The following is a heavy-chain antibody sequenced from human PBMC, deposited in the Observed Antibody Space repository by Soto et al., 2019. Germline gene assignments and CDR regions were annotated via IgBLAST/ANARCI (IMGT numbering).Heavy chain of an antibody. V-gene: IGHV1-8*01. CDR3: ARGVSAGVDY. Sequence: QVQLVQSGAEVREPGASVKVSCKASGYSFTSLDINSVRQTAGQGLEWMGWMQPSTGRTGYAQKFQGRVTMTSDTSINTAYMELTTLTSDDTAFYYCARGVSAGVDYWGQGTLVTVSS. CDR2: MQPSTGRT. J-gene: IGHJ4*02. D-gene: IGHD1-26*01. CDR1: GYSFTSLD.